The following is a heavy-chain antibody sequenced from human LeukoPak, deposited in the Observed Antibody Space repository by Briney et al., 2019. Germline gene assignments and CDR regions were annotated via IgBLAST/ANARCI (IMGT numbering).Heavy chain of an antibody. CDR1: GFTVSSNY. CDR3: ARAWATVTTFDY. J-gene: IGHJ4*02. CDR2: IYSGGST. V-gene: IGHV3-53*01. D-gene: IGHD4-11*01. Sequence: GGSLRLSCAASGFTVSSNYMSWVRQAPGKGLEWVSVIYSGGSTYYADSVKGRFTISRDNSKNTLYLQMNSLRAEDTAMYYCARAWATVTTFDYWGQGTLVTVSS.